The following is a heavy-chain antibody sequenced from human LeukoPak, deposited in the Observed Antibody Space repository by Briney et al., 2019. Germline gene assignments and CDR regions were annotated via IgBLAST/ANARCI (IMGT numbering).Heavy chain of an antibody. Sequence: SQTLSLTCAISGDSVSSNSGVWTWIRQSPSRGFEWLGRTFYRSKWYNHYAVSVRSRITINPDTSKNQFSLQLNSVTPEDTAVYYCAREAAAGWVDYWGQGTLVTVSS. V-gene: IGHV6-1*01. CDR2: TFYRSKWYN. CDR3: AREAAAGWVDY. J-gene: IGHJ4*02. D-gene: IGHD6-13*01. CDR1: GDSVSSNSGV.